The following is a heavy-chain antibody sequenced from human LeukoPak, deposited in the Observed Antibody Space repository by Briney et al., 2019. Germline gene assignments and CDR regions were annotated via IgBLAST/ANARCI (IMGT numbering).Heavy chain of an antibody. D-gene: IGHD3-22*01. J-gene: IGHJ4*02. V-gene: IGHV5-51*01. CDR3: ATPHDATAYYYDSSGYFY. CDR1: VYNFGVYW. CDR2: IYPADADT. Sequence: GESLKFSGKGSVYNFGVYWSAGVREMPRKGLERVGIIYPADADTSYSRSFQGETTISADKSTTTAYLQWRSMKASDTAMYYCATPHDATAYYYDSSGYFYWGQGTLVTVSS.